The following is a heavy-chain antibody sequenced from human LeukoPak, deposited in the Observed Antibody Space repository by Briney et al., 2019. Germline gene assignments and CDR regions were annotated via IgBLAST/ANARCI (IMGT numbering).Heavy chain of an antibody. CDR2: FYHGGST. V-gene: IGHV4-38-2*02. Sequence: SETLSLTCTVSGYSISTGYYWDWIRQPPGKGLEWIGTFYHGGSTYYNPSLKSRVTISVDTSKNQFSLKLSSVTAADTAVYYCARERDYYDSSGQTEPFDYWGQGTLVTVSS. J-gene: IGHJ4*02. CDR3: ARERDYYDSSGQTEPFDY. D-gene: IGHD3-22*01. CDR1: GYSISTGYY.